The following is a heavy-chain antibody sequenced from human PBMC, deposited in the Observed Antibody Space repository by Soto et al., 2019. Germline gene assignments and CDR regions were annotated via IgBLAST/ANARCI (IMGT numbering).Heavy chain of an antibody. CDR1: GYSFTSYW. Sequence: GESLKISCKGSGYSFTSYWIGWVRQMPGKGLEWMGIIYPGDSDTRYSPSFQGQVTISADKSISTAYLQWSSLKASDTAMYYCATNKKYRSSPRYFDYWGQGTLVTVSS. J-gene: IGHJ4*02. D-gene: IGHD6-6*01. CDR2: IYPGDSDT. V-gene: IGHV5-51*01. CDR3: ATNKKYRSSPRYFDY.